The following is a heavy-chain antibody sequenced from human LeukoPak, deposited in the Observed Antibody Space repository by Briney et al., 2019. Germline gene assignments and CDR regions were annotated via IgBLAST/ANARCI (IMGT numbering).Heavy chain of an antibody. V-gene: IGHV1-18*01. CDR1: GYTFTNYG. Sequence: ASVKVSCKASGYTFTNYGISWVRQAPGQGLEWMGWISAYNGNRHYAQKLQDRVTMTTDTSTSTADMELRSLRSDDTAVYYCGRDRGGQWLGVDYRGQGTLVTVSS. CDR3: GRDRGGQWLGVDY. D-gene: IGHD6-19*01. CDR2: ISAYNGNR. J-gene: IGHJ4*02.